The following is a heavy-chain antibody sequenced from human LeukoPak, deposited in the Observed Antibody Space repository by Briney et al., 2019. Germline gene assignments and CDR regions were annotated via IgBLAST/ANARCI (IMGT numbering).Heavy chain of an antibody. CDR1: GFTLSSYS. CDR2: ISSRSSHI. J-gene: IGHJ4*02. Sequence: AGSLRLSCAASGFTLSSYSMNWVRQPPGKGLEWVSSISSRSSHIFYGDSVKGRLIISRHKAKNSTYLQMTSLIATHPAVSYCARDSSGWSDYWGQGTLVTVSS. D-gene: IGHD6-19*01. V-gene: IGHV3-21*01. CDR3: ARDSSGWSDY.